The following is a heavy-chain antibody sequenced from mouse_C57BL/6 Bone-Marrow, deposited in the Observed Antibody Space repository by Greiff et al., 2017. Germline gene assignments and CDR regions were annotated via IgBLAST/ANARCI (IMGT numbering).Heavy chain of an antibody. Sequence: EVKLMESGGDLVKPGGSLKLSCAASGFTFSSYGMSWVRQTPDKRLEWVATISSGGSYTYYPDSVKGRFTISRDNAKNTLYLQTSCLKSEDTAMYYCARQALRSGDYWGQGTSVTVSS. J-gene: IGHJ4*01. CDR2: ISSGGSYT. V-gene: IGHV5-6*01. CDR1: GFTFSSYG. CDR3: ARQALRSGDY.